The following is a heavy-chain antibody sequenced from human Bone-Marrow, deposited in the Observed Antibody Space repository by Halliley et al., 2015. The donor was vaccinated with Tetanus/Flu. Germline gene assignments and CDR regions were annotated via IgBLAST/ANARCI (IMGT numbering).Heavy chain of an antibody. CDR3: ARHWGYHNNFDY. CDR2: IFHSGST. J-gene: IGHJ4*02. D-gene: IGHD3-16*01. V-gene: IGHV4-59*01. CDR1: GGSISPYY. Sequence: TLSLTCSVSGGSISPYYWSWNRQPPGKGLEWIGYIFHSGSTNYNPSLRSRITISVDTSKNLFSLKLTSATSADTAIYYCARHWGYHNNFDYWGQGTLVTVSS.